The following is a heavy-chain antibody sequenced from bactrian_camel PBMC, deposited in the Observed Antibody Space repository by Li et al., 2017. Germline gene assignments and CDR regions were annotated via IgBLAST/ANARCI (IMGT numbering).Heavy chain of an antibody. Sequence: DVQLVESGGGSVQAGGSLKLSCEVSKYAYSSYCAAWFRQAPGKEREGVAFIHSVYESPVYGDSVKGRFTISQDNAKNTLYLQMNSLKPEDTAMYYCAADLGGRICLYGLGIDEGPGGDYNYWGQGTQVTVS. CDR1: KYAYSSYC. J-gene: IGHJ4*01. CDR3: AADLGGRICLYGLGIDEGPGGDYNY. V-gene: IGHV3S40*01. CDR2: IHSVYESP. D-gene: IGHD5*01.